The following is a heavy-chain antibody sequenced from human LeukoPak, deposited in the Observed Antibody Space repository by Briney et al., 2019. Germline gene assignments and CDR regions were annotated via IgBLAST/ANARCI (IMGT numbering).Heavy chain of an antibody. Sequence: LPGGSLRLSCVASGFTFSDYTLHWVSQAPGKGLDWVTVISYNEVHTYYADSVKGRFTISRDNSNNTVHLQMNSLRPEDTAVYYCAKGGRFLKDWFDPWGQGTLVIVSS. V-gene: IGHV3-30-3*01. J-gene: IGHJ5*02. CDR2: ISYNEVHT. D-gene: IGHD3-3*01. CDR1: GFTFSDYT. CDR3: AKGGRFLKDWFDP.